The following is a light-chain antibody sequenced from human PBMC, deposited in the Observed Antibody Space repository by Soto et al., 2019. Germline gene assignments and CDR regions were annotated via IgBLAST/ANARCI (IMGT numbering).Light chain of an antibody. CDR3: QQTYSTFNS. Sequence: DIQVTQSPSSLSASVGDRVTITCRASRSIRTCLNWYQQRPGKPPKLLIQTASTLQGGVPSRFSGSGSGTDFTLTISSLQPEDFATYYCQQTYSTFNSFGQGTKLEIK. V-gene: IGKV1-39*01. CDR2: TAS. CDR1: RSIRTC. J-gene: IGKJ2*03.